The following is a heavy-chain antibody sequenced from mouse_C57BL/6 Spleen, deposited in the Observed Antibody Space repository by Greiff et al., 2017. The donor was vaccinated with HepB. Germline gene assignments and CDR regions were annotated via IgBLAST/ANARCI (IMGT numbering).Heavy chain of an antibody. CDR2: IDPSDSYT. CDR3: ARRGYGSSYGY. J-gene: IGHJ2*01. Sequence: QVQLQQPGAELVMPGASVKLSCKASGYTFTSYWMHWVKQGPGQGLEWIGEIDPSDSYTNYNQKFKGKSTLTVDKSSSQAYMQLSSLKSEDSAVYYCARRGYGSSYGYWGQGTTLTVSS. D-gene: IGHD1-1*01. CDR1: GYTFTSYW. V-gene: IGHV1-69*01.